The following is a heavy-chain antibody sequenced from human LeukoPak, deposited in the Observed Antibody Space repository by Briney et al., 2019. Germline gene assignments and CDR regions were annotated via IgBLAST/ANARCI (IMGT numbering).Heavy chain of an antibody. D-gene: IGHD2-15*01. V-gene: IGHV1-8*01. CDR1: GYTFTSYD. Sequence: ASVKVSCKASGYTFTSYDINWVRQATGQGLEWMGWMNPNSGNTGYAQKFQGRVTMTRNTSISTAYMELSSLRSEDTAVYYCAGGAPGYCSGGSCYPSGVQWGQGTLVTVSS. J-gene: IGHJ4*02. CDR3: AGGAPGYCSGGSCYPSGVQ. CDR2: MNPNSGNT.